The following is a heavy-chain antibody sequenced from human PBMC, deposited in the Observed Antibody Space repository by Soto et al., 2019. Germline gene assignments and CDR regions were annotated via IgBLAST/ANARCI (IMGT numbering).Heavy chain of an antibody. CDR3: AKDSGYNYGYFRWFDP. D-gene: IGHD5-18*01. CDR1: GSSISIYS. V-gene: IGHV4-59*01. Sequence: SETLYLTCTVTGSSISIYSWSWIREPPGRGLEWIGHIFYSGSTNYNPALKSRVTISVDTSKSQFSLKLSSVTAADTAVYYCAKDSGYNYGYFRWFDPWGQGTLVTVS. CDR2: IFYSGST. J-gene: IGHJ5*02.